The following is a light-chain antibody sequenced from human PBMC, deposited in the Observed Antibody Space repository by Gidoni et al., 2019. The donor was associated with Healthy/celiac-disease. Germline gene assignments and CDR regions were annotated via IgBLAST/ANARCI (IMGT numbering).Light chain of an antibody. V-gene: IGLV3-1*01. CDR1: KLGDKY. CDR2: QDR. Sequence: SYELTQPPSVSVSPGQTASITCSGEKLGDKYACWYQQKPGQSPMLVIYQDRKRPSGIPERFSGSNSGNTATLTISGTQAMDEADYCCQAWDSSTGVFGTGTKVTVL. J-gene: IGLJ1*01. CDR3: QAWDSSTGV.